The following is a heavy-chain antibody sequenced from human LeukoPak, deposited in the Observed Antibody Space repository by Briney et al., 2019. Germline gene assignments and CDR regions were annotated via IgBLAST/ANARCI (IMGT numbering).Heavy chain of an antibody. Sequence: SETLSLTCTVSGGSISSYYWSWTRQPPGKGLEWIGYIYYSGSTNYNPSLKSRVTISVDTSKNQFSLKLSSVTAADTAVYYCARVRPPGQQLRYYFDYWGQGTLVTVSS. V-gene: IGHV4-59*01. D-gene: IGHD6-13*01. J-gene: IGHJ4*02. CDR1: GGSISSYY. CDR3: ARVRPPGQQLRYYFDY. CDR2: IYYSGST.